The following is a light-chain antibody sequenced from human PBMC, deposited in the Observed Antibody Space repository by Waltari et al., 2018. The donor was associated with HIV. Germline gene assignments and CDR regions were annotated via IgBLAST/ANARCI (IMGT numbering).Light chain of an antibody. CDR2: RDN. J-gene: IGLJ2*01. V-gene: IGLV1-47*01. Sequence: QSVLAQPPSASGTPGQRVTISCSGSSSNIGDNSVYWYQQIPGTTPKLLIYRDNQWPSGVPDRFSGSKSGTSASLAISGLRSEDEAIYFCATWDDRLSGVLFGGGTKLTVL. CDR1: SSNIGDNS. CDR3: ATWDDRLSGVL.